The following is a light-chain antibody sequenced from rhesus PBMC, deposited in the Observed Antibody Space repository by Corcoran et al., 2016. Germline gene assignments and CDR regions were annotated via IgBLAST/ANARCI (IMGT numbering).Light chain of an antibody. Sequence: DIQMTQSPSSLSASVGDKVTITCHSSQGISSWLAWSQQKPGKAPKPLIYYESRLQSGGQSRVSGSGSGTDYTLTISSLQPEDFATYYCQQYDDLPYSFGQGTKVEIK. J-gene: IGKJ2*01. CDR2: YES. CDR1: QGISSW. V-gene: IGKV1-19*01. CDR3: QQYDDLPYS.